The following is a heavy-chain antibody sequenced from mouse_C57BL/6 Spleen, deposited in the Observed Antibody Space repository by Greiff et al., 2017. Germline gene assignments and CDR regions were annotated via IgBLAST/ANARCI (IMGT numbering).Heavy chain of an antibody. D-gene: IGHD2-4*01. J-gene: IGHJ3*01. CDR2: ISSGSSTI. Sequence: EVQGVESGGGLVKPGGSLKLSCAASGFTFSDYGMHWVRQAPEKGLEWVAYISSGSSTIYYADTVKGRFPISRDNAKNTLFLQMTSLRSEDTAMYYCARGRLRAWFAYWGQGTLVTVSA. CDR1: GFTFSDYG. CDR3: ARGRLRAWFAY. V-gene: IGHV5-17*01.